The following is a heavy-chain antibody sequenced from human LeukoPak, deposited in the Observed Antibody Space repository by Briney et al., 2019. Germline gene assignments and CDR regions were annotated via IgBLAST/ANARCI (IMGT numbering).Heavy chain of an antibody. CDR1: GGSISSSSYY. D-gene: IGHD1-20*01. CDR2: IYYSGST. CDR3: ARGSYNWRSGVPYYFDY. Sequence: PSETLSLTCTVSGGSISSSSYYWGWIRQPPGKGLEWIGSIYYSGSTYYNPSLKSRVTISVDTSKNQFSLKLSSVTAADTAVYYCARGSYNWRSGVPYYFDYWGQGTLVTVSS. J-gene: IGHJ4*02. V-gene: IGHV4-39*07.